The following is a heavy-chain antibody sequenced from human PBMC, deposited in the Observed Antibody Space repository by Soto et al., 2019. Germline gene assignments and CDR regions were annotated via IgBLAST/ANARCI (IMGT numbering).Heavy chain of an antibody. J-gene: IGHJ4*02. CDR3: ARAPTSRLDY. Sequence: EVQLVESGGGLVKPGGSLRLSCAASGFTFDNAWMSWFRQAPGKGLEWVGRIKSKTHGGTTEYAAAVKGRFTISRDDSKNTLFLQMNGLRTEDTAMYYCARAPTSRLDYWGQGTLVTVSS. CDR1: GFTFDNAW. CDR2: IKSKTHGGTT. V-gene: IGHV3-15*01.